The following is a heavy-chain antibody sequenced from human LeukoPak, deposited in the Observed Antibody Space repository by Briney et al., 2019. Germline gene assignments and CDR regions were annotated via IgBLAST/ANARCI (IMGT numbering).Heavy chain of an antibody. CDR2: IWYDGSSK. J-gene: IGHJ4*02. V-gene: IGHV3-33*01. CDR1: GFTFSSYG. D-gene: IGHD6-13*01. CDR3: ARSQSSSLIDY. Sequence: PGRSLRLSCAASGFTFSSYGMHWVRQAPGKGLEWVAVIWYDGSSKDYADSVKGRFTLSRDNPKNTLYLQMNSLTVEDTAVYYCARSQSSSLIDYWGQGTLVTVYS.